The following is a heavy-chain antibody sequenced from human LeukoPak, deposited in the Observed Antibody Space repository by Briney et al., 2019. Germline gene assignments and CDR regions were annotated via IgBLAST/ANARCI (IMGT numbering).Heavy chain of an antibody. J-gene: IGHJ5*02. Sequence: SETLSLTCTVSGGSIRTYYWSWIRQPPGKGLEWIGHIHFSGDTNYNPSLKSRVTISLDSAKNQFSLRLISVTAADTAVYYCARRVQMSSASATSNTWLDPWGQGTLVSASP. D-gene: IGHD3-10*01. V-gene: IGHV4-59*01. CDR2: IHFSGDT. CDR3: ARRVQMSSASATSNTWLDP. CDR1: GGSIRTYY.